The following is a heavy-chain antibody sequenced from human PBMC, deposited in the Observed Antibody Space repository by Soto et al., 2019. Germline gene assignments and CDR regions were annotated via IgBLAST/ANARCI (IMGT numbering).Heavy chain of an antibody. CDR1: GFTFSSYA. V-gene: IGHV3-23*01. CDR3: AKDTRRITMIVVVIPQPIDY. CDR2: ISGSGGST. Sequence: GGSLRLSCAASGFTFSSYAMSWVRQAPGKGLEWVSAISGSGGSTYYADSVKGRFTISRDNSKNTLYLQMNSLRAEDTAVYYCAKDTRRITMIVVVIPQPIDYWGQGTLVTVSS. J-gene: IGHJ4*02. D-gene: IGHD3-22*01.